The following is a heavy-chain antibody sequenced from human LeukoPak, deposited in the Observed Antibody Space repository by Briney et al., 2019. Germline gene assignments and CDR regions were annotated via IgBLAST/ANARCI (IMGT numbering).Heavy chain of an antibody. D-gene: IGHD3-22*01. CDR3: ARDRDNNYYDSSGLDY. V-gene: IGHV1-18*01. CDR1: GYTFTTYG. J-gene: IGHJ4*02. Sequence: ASVKVSCKASGYTFTTYGISWVRQAPGQGLEWMGWISAYNGNTNYAQKLQGRVTMTTDTSTSTAYMELRSLRSDDTAVYYCARDRDNNYYDSSGLDYWGQGTLVTVSS. CDR2: ISAYNGNT.